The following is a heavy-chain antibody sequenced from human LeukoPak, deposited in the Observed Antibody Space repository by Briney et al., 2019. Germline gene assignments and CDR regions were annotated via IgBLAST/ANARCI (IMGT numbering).Heavy chain of an antibody. V-gene: IGHV1-8*01. CDR1: GYTFTSYD. CDR2: MNPNSGNT. J-gene: IGHJ4*02. D-gene: IGHD6-19*01. CDR3: ARSNVAVAGNDY. Sequence: ASVKVSCKASGYTFTSYDINWVRQATARGLEGMGWMNPNSGNTGYAQKFQGRVTMTRNTSIGTAYMELSSLRSEDTAVYYCARSNVAVAGNDYWGQGTLVTVSS.